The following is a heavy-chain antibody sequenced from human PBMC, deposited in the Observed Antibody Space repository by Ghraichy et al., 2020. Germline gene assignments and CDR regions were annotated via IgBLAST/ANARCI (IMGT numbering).Heavy chain of an antibody. J-gene: IGHJ4*02. Sequence: GGSLRLSCAASGFTFSNFWMGWVRQVPGKGLEWVANINQDGSEKRYVDSVKGRFTISRDNAKNSLYLQMDSLRAEDTACYYCARDPGIAAAGTVGYFDYWGPGTLVTVSS. D-gene: IGHD6-13*01. CDR2: INQDGSEK. CDR3: ARDPGIAAAGTVGYFDY. V-gene: IGHV3-7*01. CDR1: GFTFSNFW.